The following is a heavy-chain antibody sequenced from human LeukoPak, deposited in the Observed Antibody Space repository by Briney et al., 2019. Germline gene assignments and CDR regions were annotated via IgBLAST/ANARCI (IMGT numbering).Heavy chain of an antibody. J-gene: IGHJ4*02. CDR3: AKDRALAAYDFWSGYYDYDY. V-gene: IGHV3-23*01. Sequence: GGSLRLFCAASGFTFSSYAMSWVRQAPGKGLEWVSAISGSGGSTYYADSVKGRFTISRDNSKNTLYLQMNSLRAEDTAVYYCAKDRALAAYDFWSGYYDYDYWGQGTLVTVSS. CDR2: ISGSGGST. D-gene: IGHD3-3*01. CDR1: GFTFSSYA.